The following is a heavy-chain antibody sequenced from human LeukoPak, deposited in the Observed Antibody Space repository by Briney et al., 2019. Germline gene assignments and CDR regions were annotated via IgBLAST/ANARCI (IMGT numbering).Heavy chain of an antibody. V-gene: IGHV1-69*04. CDR3: ARGVGYDILTGPRIFDI. J-gene: IGHJ3*02. CDR1: GGTFSSYA. Sequence: SVKVSCKASGGTFSSYAISWVRQAPGQGLEWMGRIIPILGIANYAQKFQGRVTMTTDTSTSTAYMELRSLRSDDTAVYYCARGVGYDILTGPRIFDIWGQGTMVTVSS. CDR2: IIPILGIA. D-gene: IGHD3-9*01.